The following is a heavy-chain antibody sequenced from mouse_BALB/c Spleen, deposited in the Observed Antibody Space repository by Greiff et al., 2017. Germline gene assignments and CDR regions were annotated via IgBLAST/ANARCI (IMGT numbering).Heavy chain of an antibody. D-gene: IGHD1-1*01. CDR2: INPYNGAT. Sequence: EVQLQQSGPELVKPGASVKISCKASGYSFTGYYMHWVKQSHVKSLEWIGRINPYNGATSYNQNFKDKASLTVDKSSSTAYMELHSLTSEDSAVYYCARDELYYYGSSYFDYWGQGTTLTVSS. J-gene: IGHJ2*01. CDR3: ARDELYYYGSSYFDY. V-gene: IGHV1-31*01. CDR1: GYSFTGYY.